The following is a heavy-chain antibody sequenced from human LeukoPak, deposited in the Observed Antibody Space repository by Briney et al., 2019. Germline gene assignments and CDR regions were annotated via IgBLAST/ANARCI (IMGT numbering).Heavy chain of an antibody. J-gene: IGHJ4*02. CDR3: ARTDYYDKSIDY. Sequence: GGSLRLSCAASGFTFSSYSMNWVRQAPGKGLEWVSSISTGSSFIYYADSVKGRFTISRDIAKNSLYLQMNSLRAEDTAVYYCARTDYYDKSIDYWGQGTLVTVSS. D-gene: IGHD3-22*01. V-gene: IGHV3-21*01. CDR2: ISTGSSFI. CDR1: GFTFSSYS.